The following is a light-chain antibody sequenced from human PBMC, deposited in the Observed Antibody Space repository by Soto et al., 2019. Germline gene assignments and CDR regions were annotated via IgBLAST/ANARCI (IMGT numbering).Light chain of an antibody. J-gene: IGKJ1*01. Sequence: DIVMTQSPDSLAVSLGERATINCKSSQTVLYSSNNKNYLAWYQQKPGQPPKLLISWASTRESGVPDRFSGRGSGTDFTLTISSLQAEDVAVYYCQQYHTTPPVTFGQGTKVEIK. CDR3: QQYHTTPPVT. V-gene: IGKV4-1*01. CDR2: WAS. CDR1: QTVLYSSNNKNY.